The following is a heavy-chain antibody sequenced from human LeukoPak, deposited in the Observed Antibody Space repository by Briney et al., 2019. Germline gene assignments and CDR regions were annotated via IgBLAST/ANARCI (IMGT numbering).Heavy chain of an antibody. CDR2: ITASSGNI. V-gene: IGHV3-21*03. CDR3: ARDLGVQAADFYHYYMDL. D-gene: IGHD6-13*01. J-gene: IGHJ6*03. CDR1: GFSISRSC. Sequence: GGSLRLSCAASGFSISRSCMNWVRQAPGKGLEWVSYITASSGNIYYGDSVTGRFAISRDNAKNSLYLQMNSLRVEDTAVYYCARDLGVQAADFYHYYMDLWGKGTTVTVSS.